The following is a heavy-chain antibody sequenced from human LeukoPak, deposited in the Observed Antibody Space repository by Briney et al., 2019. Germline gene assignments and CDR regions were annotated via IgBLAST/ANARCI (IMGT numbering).Heavy chain of an antibody. Sequence: GGSLRLSCAASGFTFSDYYMSWIRQAPGKGLEWVSYISSSGSTIYYADSVKGRFTISRDNAKNSLYLQMNSLRAEDTAVYYCAKEDSSSRKTYYYYGMDVWGQGTTVTVSS. CDR2: ISSSGSTI. CDR1: GFTFSDYY. D-gene: IGHD6-13*01. J-gene: IGHJ6*02. CDR3: AKEDSSSRKTYYYYGMDV. V-gene: IGHV3-11*01.